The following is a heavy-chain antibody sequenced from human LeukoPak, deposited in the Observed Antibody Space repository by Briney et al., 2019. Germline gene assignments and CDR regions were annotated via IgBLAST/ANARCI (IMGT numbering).Heavy chain of an antibody. CDR3: LAARYYYGMDV. D-gene: IGHD6-13*01. CDR1: GFTFSSYG. Sequence: GRSLRLSCAASGFTFSSYGMHWVRQAPGKGLEWVAVISYDGSNKYYADSVKGRFTISRDNSKNTLYLQMNSLRAEDTAVYYCLAARYYYGMDVWGQGTTVTVSS. CDR2: ISYDGSNK. V-gene: IGHV3-30*03. J-gene: IGHJ6*02.